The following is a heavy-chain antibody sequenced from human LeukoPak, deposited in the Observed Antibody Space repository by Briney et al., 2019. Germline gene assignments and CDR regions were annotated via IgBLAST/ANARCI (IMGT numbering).Heavy chain of an antibody. CDR2: IYYSGST. D-gene: IGHD1-1*01. J-gene: IGHJ4*02. Sequence: SETLSLTCTVSGGSMSSYYWSWIRQPPGKGLEWIGYIYYSGSTNYNPSLKSRVTISVDTSKNQFSLKLSSVTAADTAVYYCARIQLYHGDFDSWGQGTLVTVSS. CDR1: GGSMSSYY. CDR3: ARIQLYHGDFDS. V-gene: IGHV4-59*01.